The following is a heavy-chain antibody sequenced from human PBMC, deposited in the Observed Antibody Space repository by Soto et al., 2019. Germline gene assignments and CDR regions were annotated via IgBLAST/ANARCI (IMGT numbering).Heavy chain of an antibody. J-gene: IGHJ4*02. CDR3: ARDKVGMVDY. Sequence: QVQLVQSGAEVKKPGASVKVSCKASGYTFTSYDINWVRQATGQGLAWMGWMNPNSGNTGYAQKFQGRVTMTRNTSISTAYMGRRSLRSEDTAVYYCARDKVGMVDYWGQGTLVTVYS. V-gene: IGHV1-8*01. CDR2: MNPNSGNT. D-gene: IGHD5-12*01. CDR1: GYTFTSYD.